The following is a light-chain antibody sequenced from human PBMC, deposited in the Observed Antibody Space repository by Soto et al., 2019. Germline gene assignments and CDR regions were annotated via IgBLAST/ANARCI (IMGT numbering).Light chain of an antibody. V-gene: IGKV1-39*01. CDR1: QSISTS. Sequence: DIQMTQSPSSLSASVGDRVTITCRASQSISTSLNWYQQKTGRAPKLLIYAASSLQSGVPSRFSSSGSGTDFTLTISSLQPEDFATFYCQQSYSVPRTFGPGTKVDI. J-gene: IGKJ3*01. CDR3: QQSYSVPRT. CDR2: AAS.